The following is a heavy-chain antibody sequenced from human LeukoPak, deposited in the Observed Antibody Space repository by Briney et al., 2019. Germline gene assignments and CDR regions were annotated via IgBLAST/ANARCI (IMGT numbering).Heavy chain of an antibody. Sequence: RPGGSLRLSCAASGFTFSSYAMNWVRQAPGKGLEWVSTISGSGGSKHYADSVEGRFTISRDNSKNTVYLQMNSLRAEDTAVYYCAREAEVGVLEDWGQGTLVTVSS. CDR2: ISGSGGSK. J-gene: IGHJ4*02. CDR3: AREAEVGVLED. CDR1: GFTFSSYA. D-gene: IGHD3-3*01. V-gene: IGHV3-23*01.